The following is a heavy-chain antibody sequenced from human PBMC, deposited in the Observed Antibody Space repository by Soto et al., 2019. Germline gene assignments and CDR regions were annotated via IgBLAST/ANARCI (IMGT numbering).Heavy chain of an antibody. CDR3: AREVKGYYDSSGYYYYYYYGMDV. CDR2: IIPIFGTA. CDR1: GGTFSSYA. V-gene: IGHV1-69*06. D-gene: IGHD3-22*01. J-gene: IGHJ6*02. Sequence: QVQLVQSGAEVKKPGSSVKVSCKASGGTFSSYAISWVRQAPGQGLEWMGGIIPIFGTANYAQKFQGRFTITADKSTSTAYMELSSLRSEDTAVYYCAREVKGYYDSSGYYYYYYYGMDVWGQGTTVTVSS.